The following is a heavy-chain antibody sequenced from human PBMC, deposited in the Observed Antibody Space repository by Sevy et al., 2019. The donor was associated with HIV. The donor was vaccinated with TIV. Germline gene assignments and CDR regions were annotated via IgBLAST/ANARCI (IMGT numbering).Heavy chain of an antibody. V-gene: IGHV5-10-1*01. CDR1: GYSFTSYW. CDR3: ARGGYGDYGSDYYYYYGMDV. Sequence: GESLKISCKGSGYSFTSYWISWVRQMPGKGLEWMGRIDPSDSYTNYSPSFQSHVTISADKSISTAYLQWSSLKASDSAMYYCARGGYGDYGSDYYYYYGMDVWGQGTTVTVSS. CDR2: IDPSDSYT. D-gene: IGHD4-17*01. J-gene: IGHJ6*02.